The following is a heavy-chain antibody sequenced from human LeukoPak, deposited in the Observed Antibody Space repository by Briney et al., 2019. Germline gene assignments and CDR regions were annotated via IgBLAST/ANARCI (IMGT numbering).Heavy chain of an antibody. CDR1: GFTFGDYA. Sequence: GGSLRLSCTASGFTFGDYAMNWVRQAPGKGLEWVGFIRSKAYGGTTEYAASVKGRFTISRDDSKSIAYLQMNSLKTGDTAVYYCTRGRRATHDYWGQGTLVTASS. J-gene: IGHJ4*02. V-gene: IGHV3-49*04. CDR3: TRGRRATHDY. CDR2: IRSKAYGGTT. D-gene: IGHD1-26*01.